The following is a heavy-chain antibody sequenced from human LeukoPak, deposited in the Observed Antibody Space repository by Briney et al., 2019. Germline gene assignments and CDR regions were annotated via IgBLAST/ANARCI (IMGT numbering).Heavy chain of an antibody. CDR1: GGSISSGGYY. D-gene: IGHD2-2*01. CDR2: IYHSGST. CDR3: ARDGPKGTRP. V-gene: IGHV4-30-2*01. Sequence: SETLSLTCTVSGGSISSGGYYWSWIRQPPGKGLEWIGYIYHSGSTYYNPSLKSRVTISVDRSKNQFSLKLSSVTAADTAVYYCARDGPKGTRPWGQGTLVTVSS. J-gene: IGHJ5*02.